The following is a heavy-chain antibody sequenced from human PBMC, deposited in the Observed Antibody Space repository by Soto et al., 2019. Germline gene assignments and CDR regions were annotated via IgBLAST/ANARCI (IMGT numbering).Heavy chain of an antibody. CDR1: GVSITTSSYF. J-gene: IGHJ4*02. Sequence: PSETLSLTCTVSGVSITTSSYFWGWIRQPPGKGLEWIGSVYYSGSTYYNPSLKSRVTISVDTSKNQFSLKLTSVTAADTAVYYCAKGRVRSIAAAAPYYFDYWGQGTLVTVSS. V-gene: IGHV4-39*01. D-gene: IGHD6-13*01. CDR3: AKGRVRSIAAAAPYYFDY. CDR2: VYYSGST.